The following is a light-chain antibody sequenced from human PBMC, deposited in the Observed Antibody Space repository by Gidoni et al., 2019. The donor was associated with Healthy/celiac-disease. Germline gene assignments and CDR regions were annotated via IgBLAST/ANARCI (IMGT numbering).Light chain of an antibody. J-gene: IGKJ2*01. Sequence: DIQMTQYPSTLSASVGDRVTITCRASQSISSWLAWYQQKPGKAPKLLIYDASSVESGVPSRFSGSGSWTEFTLTISSLQPDDFATYSCQQYNSYSPYTFGQGTKLEIK. CDR1: QSISSW. V-gene: IGKV1-5*01. CDR3: QQYNSYSPYT. CDR2: DAS.